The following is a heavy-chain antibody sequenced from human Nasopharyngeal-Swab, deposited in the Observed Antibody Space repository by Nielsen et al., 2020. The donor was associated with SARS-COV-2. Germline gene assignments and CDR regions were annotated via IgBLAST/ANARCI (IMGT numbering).Heavy chain of an antibody. D-gene: IGHD4-17*01. CDR1: GGSFTTYS. V-gene: IGHV4-34*01. J-gene: IGHJ4*02. Sequence: QTHSLTCAVYGGSFTTYSWIWIRQPPGKGLEWIGEINHIGSTNYNTYNPSLNSRVTISLATSKNQSSLTLTSVTAADTAIYFCARGRYYGDYDYWGQGALVTVSS. CDR2: INHIGST. CDR3: ARGRYYGDYDY.